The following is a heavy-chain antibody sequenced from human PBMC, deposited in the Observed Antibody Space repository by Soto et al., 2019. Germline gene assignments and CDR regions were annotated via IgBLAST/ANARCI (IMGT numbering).Heavy chain of an antibody. CDR1: GGSISSSNW. V-gene: IGHV4-4*02. CDR3: AKNNYYDSSGYYYGGLDAFDI. Sequence: PSETLSLTCAVSGGSISSSNWWSWVRQPPGKGLEWIGEIYHSGSTNYNPSLKSRVTISVDKSKNQFSLKLSSVTAADTAVYYCAKNNYYDSSGYYYGGLDAFDIWGQGKMVTVSS. J-gene: IGHJ3*02. D-gene: IGHD3-22*01. CDR2: IYHSGST.